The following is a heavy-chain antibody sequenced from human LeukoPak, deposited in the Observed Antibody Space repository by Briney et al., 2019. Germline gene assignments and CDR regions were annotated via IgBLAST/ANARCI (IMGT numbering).Heavy chain of an antibody. CDR1: GFTFSSYS. V-gene: IGHV3-30*01. J-gene: IGHJ6*03. Sequence: PGGSLRLSCAASGFTFSSYSMHWFRQAPGKGLEWVAVISYDGANIKYVDSVKGRFTISRDDSKNALYLQMNSLRAEDTAVYYCVKDADYDFWTYYYMDVWGKGTTVTVSS. CDR3: VKDADYDFWTYYYMDV. D-gene: IGHD3-3*01. CDR2: ISYDGANI.